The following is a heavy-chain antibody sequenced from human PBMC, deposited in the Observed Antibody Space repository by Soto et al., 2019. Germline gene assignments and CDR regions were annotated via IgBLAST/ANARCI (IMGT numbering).Heavy chain of an antibody. J-gene: IGHJ4*02. D-gene: IGHD3-22*01. CDR1: GGSFSGYY. V-gene: IGHV4-34*01. Sequence: QVQLQQWGAGLLKPSETLSLTCAVYGGSFSGYYWSWIRQPPGKGLEWIGEINHSGSTNYNPSLKRRVTISVDTSKNQFSLKLSSVTAADTAVYYCARALDSSGRYYFDYWGQGTLVTVSS. CDR2: INHSGST. CDR3: ARALDSSGRYYFDY.